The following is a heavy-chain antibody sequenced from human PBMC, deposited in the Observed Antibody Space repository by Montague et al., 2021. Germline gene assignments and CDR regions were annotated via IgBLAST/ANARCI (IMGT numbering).Heavy chain of an antibody. J-gene: IGHJ4*02. Sequence: SLRLSCAPSGFTFSGYAMTWVRQAPGKGLEWVAVITGGCENTYYADSVKGRFTISRDNSKNTLYLQMNSLRVDDTAAYYCAKCSTMGGHCFFDCWGQGTLVTVSS. CDR3: AKCSTMGGHCFFDC. CDR2: ITGGCENT. CDR1: GFTFSGYA. V-gene: IGHV3-23*01. D-gene: IGHD2-21*02.